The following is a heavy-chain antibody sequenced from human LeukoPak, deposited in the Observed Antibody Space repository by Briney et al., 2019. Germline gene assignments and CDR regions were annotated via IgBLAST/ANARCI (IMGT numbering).Heavy chain of an antibody. CDR2: ISYDGSNK. Sequence: GGSLRPSCAASGFTFSSYAMHWVRQAPGKGLEWVAVISYDGSNKYYADSVKGRFTISRDNSKNTLYLQMNSLRAEDTAVYYCARGLGYYDGSGYFPADYWGQGTLVTVSS. CDR3: ARGLGYYDGSGYFPADY. V-gene: IGHV3-30*01. CDR1: GFTFSSYA. D-gene: IGHD3-22*01. J-gene: IGHJ4*02.